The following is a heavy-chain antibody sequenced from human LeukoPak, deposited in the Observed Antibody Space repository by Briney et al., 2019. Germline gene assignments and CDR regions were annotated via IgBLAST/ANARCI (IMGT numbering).Heavy chain of an antibody. CDR1: GGSISSYY. CDR3: AREQYYDFWSGYWPFNY. D-gene: IGHD3-3*01. CDR2: IYTSGST. J-gene: IGHJ4*02. Sequence: PSETLSLTCTVSGGSISSYYWSWIRQPAGKGLEWIGRIYTSGSTNYNPSLKSRVTMSVDTSTNQFSLKLSSVTAADTAVYYCAREQYYDFWSGYWPFNYWGQGTLVTVSS. V-gene: IGHV4-4*07.